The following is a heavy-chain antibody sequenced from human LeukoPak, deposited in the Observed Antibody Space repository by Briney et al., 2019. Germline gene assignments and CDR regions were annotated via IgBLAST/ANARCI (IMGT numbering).Heavy chain of an antibody. D-gene: IGHD2-8*02. Sequence: SETLSLTCAVYGGSFSGDYWSWIRQPPGKGLEWIGEINHSGSTNYNPSLKSRVTISVDTSKNQFSLKLSSVTAADTAVYYCARVPVLDVLVVYEEDNWGQGTLVTVSS. CDR2: INHSGST. CDR1: GGSFSGDY. V-gene: IGHV4-34*01. CDR3: ARVPVLDVLVVYEEDN. J-gene: IGHJ4*02.